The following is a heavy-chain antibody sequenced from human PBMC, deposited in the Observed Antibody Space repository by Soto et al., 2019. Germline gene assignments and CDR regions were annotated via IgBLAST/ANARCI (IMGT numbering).Heavy chain of an antibody. V-gene: IGHV3-33*01. CDR1: GLTFSSHG. J-gene: IGHJ5*02. D-gene: IGHD2-21*01. CDR3: ARGYCGSERCYEPFDP. CDR2: IWHDGSQK. Sequence: QVLVVESGGGVVQPGGSLRLSCTASGLTFSSHGIHWVRQAPGKGLEWVAFIWHDGSQKYYADSVMGRFTVSRDNSDKLMYLQMNSLRVDDTAVYYCARGYCGSERCYEPFDPWGQGTLVTVSS.